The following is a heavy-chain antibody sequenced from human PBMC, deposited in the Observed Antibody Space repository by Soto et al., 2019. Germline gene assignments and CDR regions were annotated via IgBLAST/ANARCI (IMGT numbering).Heavy chain of an antibody. CDR1: GGTFSSYA. Sequence: SVKVSCKASGGTFSSYAISWVRQAPGQGLEWMGGIIPLFNLSKYAQKFQGRVTITADESTSTAYMEMSSLRSEDTAVYYCARAGRAAAGHSTYNWFDPWGQGTLVTVSS. J-gene: IGHJ5*02. CDR2: IIPLFNLS. CDR3: ARAGRAAAGHSTYNWFDP. D-gene: IGHD6-13*01. V-gene: IGHV1-69*13.